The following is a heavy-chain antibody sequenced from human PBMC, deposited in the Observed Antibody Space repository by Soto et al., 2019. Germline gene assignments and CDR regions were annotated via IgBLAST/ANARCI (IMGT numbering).Heavy chain of an antibody. CDR3: ARRPGFGHAFDI. D-gene: IGHD3-10*01. CDR1: GGSITSYY. Sequence: SETLSLTCIVSGGSITSYYWSWVRQPPGKGLECIGYIYYTGSSNYNPSLKSRVTISVDTSENQFSLKLSSVTAADTAVHYCARRPGFGHAFDIWGQGTMVTVS. J-gene: IGHJ3*02. CDR2: IYYTGSS. V-gene: IGHV4-59*08.